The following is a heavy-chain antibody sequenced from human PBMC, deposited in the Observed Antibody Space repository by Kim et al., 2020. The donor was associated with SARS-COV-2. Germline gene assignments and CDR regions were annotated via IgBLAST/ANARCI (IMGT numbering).Heavy chain of an antibody. CDR3: ARSVAGYNWFDP. J-gene: IGHJ5*02. Sequence: YNPPLKSRVTISVETSKNQFSLKLRSVTAADTAVYYCARSVAGYNWFDPWGQGTLVTVSS. D-gene: IGHD2-15*01. V-gene: IGHV4-59*01.